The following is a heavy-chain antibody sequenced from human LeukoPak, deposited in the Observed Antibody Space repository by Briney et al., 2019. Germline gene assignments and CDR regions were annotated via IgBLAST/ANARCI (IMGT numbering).Heavy chain of an antibody. J-gene: IGHJ4*02. CDR3: AKSYNGYESKPDY. Sequence: GGSLRLSCEASGFTLSSYNMNWVRQAPGKGLEWVSHIGTSSGTIYYADSVKGRFTISRDNSKITLYLQMNSLRAEDTAVYYCAKSYNGYESKPDYWGQGTLVTVSS. V-gene: IGHV3-48*01. D-gene: IGHD5-12*01. CDR2: IGTSSGTI. CDR1: GFTLSSYN.